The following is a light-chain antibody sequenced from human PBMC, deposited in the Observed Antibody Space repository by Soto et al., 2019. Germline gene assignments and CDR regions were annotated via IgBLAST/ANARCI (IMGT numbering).Light chain of an antibody. V-gene: IGKV1D-13*01. CDR2: DAS. CDR3: QQFNNYPRT. CDR1: HDISSA. J-gene: IGKJ1*01. Sequence: AIQLTQSPSSLSAFVRDRVTITCRASHDISSALAWYQQKPGRAPKLLIYDASKLQSGVPSRFSGSGYGTDFTLTISSLQPEDFATYSCQQFNNYPRTFGQGTKVEIK.